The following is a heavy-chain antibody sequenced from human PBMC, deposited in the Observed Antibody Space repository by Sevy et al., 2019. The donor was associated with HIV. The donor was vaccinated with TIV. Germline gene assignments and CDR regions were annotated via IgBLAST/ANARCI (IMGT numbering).Heavy chain of an antibody. Sequence: SETLSLTCTVSGGSINSDHWNWIRQPPGKGLEWIGYVYYTGGTNYNPSLKNRVTISVDRTKNQFSLKLTSVTAADTAVYYCARRNEFDLWGPGTMVTVSS. V-gene: IGHV4-59*08. CDR3: ARRNEFDL. J-gene: IGHJ3*01. CDR1: GGSINSDH. CDR2: VYYTGGT.